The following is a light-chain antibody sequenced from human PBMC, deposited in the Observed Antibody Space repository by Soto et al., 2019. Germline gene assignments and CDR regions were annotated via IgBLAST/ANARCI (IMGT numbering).Light chain of an antibody. J-gene: IGLJ3*02. CDR1: SSDVGGYNY. Sequence: QSALTQPASVSGSPGQSITISCTGTSSDVGGYNYVSWLQQHPGKAPKLMIYDVGNRPSGVSNRFSGSKSGNTASLTISGLQAEDEADYYCSSYTPSSTGVFGGGTKLTVL. CDR3: SSYTPSSTGV. CDR2: DVG. V-gene: IGLV2-14*01.